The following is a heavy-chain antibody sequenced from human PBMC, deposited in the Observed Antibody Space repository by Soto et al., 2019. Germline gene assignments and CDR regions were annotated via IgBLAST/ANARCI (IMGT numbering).Heavy chain of an antibody. J-gene: IGHJ6*02. V-gene: IGHV3-30-3*01. CDR3: ARDETYYDFWSGYTGNYGMDV. D-gene: IGHD3-3*01. CDR2: ISYDGSNK. CDR1: GFTFSSYA. Sequence: GGSLRLSCAASGFTFSSYAMHWVRQAPGKGLEWVAVISYDGSNKYYADSVKGRFTISRDNSKNTLYLQMNSLRAEDTAVYYCARDETYYDFWSGYTGNYGMDVWGQGTTVTVSS.